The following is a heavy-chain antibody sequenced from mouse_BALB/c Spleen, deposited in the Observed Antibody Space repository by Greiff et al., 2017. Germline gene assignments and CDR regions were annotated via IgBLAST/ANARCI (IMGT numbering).Heavy chain of an antibody. CDR2: ISSGSSTI. Sequence: DVKLVESGGGLVQPGGSRKLSCAASGFTFSSFGMHWVRQAPEKGLEWVAYISSGSSTIYYADTVKGRFTISRDNPKNTLFLQMTSLRSEDTAMYYCAYGFYAMDYWGQGTSVTVSS. V-gene: IGHV5-17*02. CDR1: GFTFSSFG. J-gene: IGHJ4*01. CDR3: AYGFYAMDY. D-gene: IGHD1-2*01.